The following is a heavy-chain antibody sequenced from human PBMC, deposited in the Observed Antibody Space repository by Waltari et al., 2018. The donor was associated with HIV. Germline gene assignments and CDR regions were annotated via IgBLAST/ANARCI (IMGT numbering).Heavy chain of an antibody. V-gene: IGHV1-18*01. Sequence: QVQLVQSGAEVKKPGASVKVSCKASGNTFTRYGISWVGQAPGQGLEWMGWSSAYNGNTNYAQKLQGRVSMTTETSTSTAYMELRSLRSDDTAVYYCARLTHYYDTSGPDYYYYGMDVWGQGTTVTVSS. CDR3: ARLTHYYDTSGPDYYYYGMDV. CDR2: SSAYNGNT. D-gene: IGHD3-22*01. CDR1: GNTFTRYG. J-gene: IGHJ6*02.